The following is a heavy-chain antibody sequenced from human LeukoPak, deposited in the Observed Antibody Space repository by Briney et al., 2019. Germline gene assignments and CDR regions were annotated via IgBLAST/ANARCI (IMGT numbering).Heavy chain of an antibody. CDR1: GGSISSYY. CDR2: IYYSGST. V-gene: IGHV4-59*01. J-gene: IGHJ5*02. Sequence: SETLSLTCTVSGGSISSYYWRCMRHPRGKAREGLGYIYYSGSTNYNPSLKSRVTISVDTSENQFSLKLSSVTAADTAVYYCARRGYYGSGNDFRFDPWGQGTLVALSS. CDR3: ARRGYYGSGNDFRFDP. D-gene: IGHD3-10*01.